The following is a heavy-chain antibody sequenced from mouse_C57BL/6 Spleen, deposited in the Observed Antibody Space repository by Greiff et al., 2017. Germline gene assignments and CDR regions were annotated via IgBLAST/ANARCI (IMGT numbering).Heavy chain of an antibody. CDR2: INPSNGGT. V-gene: IGHV1-53*01. CDR3: ARGRYYGNYPFAY. J-gene: IGHJ3*01. D-gene: IGHD2-1*01. CDR1: GYTFTSYW. Sequence: QVHVKQPGTELVKPGASVKLSCKASGYTFTSYWMHWVKQRPGQGLEWIGNINPSNGGTNYNEKFKSKATLTVDKSSSTAYMQLSSLTSEDSAVYYCARGRYYGNYPFAYWGQGTLVTVSA.